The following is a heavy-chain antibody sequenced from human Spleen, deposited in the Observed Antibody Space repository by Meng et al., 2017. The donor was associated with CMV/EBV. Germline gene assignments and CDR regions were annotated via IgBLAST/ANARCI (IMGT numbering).Heavy chain of an antibody. J-gene: IGHJ4*02. V-gene: IGHV2-5*01. Sequence: SGPTLVKPTQTLTLTCTFSGFSLSTSGVGVGWIRQPPGKALEWLALIYWNDDKRYSPSLKSRLTITKDTSKNQVVLTMTNMDPVDTATYYCAHTRGGRWLHQYYFDYWGQGTLVTVSS. CDR2: IYWNDDK. CDR1: GFSLSTSGVG. CDR3: AHTRGGRWLHQYYFDY. D-gene: IGHD5-24*01.